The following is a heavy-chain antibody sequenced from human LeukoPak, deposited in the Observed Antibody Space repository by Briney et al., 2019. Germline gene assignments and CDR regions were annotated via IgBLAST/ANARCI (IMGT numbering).Heavy chain of an antibody. D-gene: IGHD3-22*01. CDR2: INPNSGGT. CDR1: GYTFTDYY. CDR3: AINPDSSGGGSDWYFDL. V-gene: IGHV1-2*02. J-gene: IGHJ2*01. Sequence: GASVKVSCKASGYTFTDYYIHWVRQAPGQGLEWMGWINPNSGGTNYAQKFQGRVTMTRDTSINTAYMELSRLRSDDTAVYYCAINPDSSGGGSDWYFDLWGRGTLVTVSS.